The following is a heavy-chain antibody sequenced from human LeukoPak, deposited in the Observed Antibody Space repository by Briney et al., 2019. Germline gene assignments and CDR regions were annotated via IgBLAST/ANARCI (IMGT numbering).Heavy chain of an antibody. Sequence: GGSLRLSCAASGFTFSSYAMSWVRQAPGKGLEWVSAISGSGGSTYYADSVKGRFTISRDNSKNTLYLQMNSLRAEDTAVYYCAKDGVPYFDWLAYFDYWGQGTLVTVSS. D-gene: IGHD3-9*01. V-gene: IGHV3-23*01. J-gene: IGHJ4*02. CDR3: AKDGVPYFDWLAYFDY. CDR2: ISGSGGST. CDR1: GFTFSSYA.